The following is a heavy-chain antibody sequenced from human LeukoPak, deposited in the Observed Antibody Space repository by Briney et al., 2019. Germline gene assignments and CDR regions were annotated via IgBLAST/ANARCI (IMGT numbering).Heavy chain of an antibody. D-gene: IGHD6-13*01. V-gene: IGHV1-24*01. CDR3: ARAFPRGGQQHADY. CDR2: FDPEDGET. Sequence: ASVKVSCKVSGYTLTELSMHWVRQAPGKGLEWMGGFDPEDGETIYAQKFQGRVTMTEDTSTDTAYMELSSLRSEDTAVYYCARAFPRGGQQHADYWGQGTLVTVSS. J-gene: IGHJ4*02. CDR1: GYTLTELS.